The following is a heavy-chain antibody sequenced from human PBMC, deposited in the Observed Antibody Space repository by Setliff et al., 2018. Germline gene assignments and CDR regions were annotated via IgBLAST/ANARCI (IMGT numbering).Heavy chain of an antibody. CDR2: INPNSGGT. D-gene: IGHD6-6*01. V-gene: IGHV1-2*06. CDR3: ARTSIATRWSDY. Sequence: ASVKVSCKASGYTFTGYYMHWVRQAPGQGLEWMGRINPNSGGTNYAQKFQGRVTMTRDTSISTAYMELSRLGSDDTAVYYCARTSIATRWSDYWGQGTLVTVSS. J-gene: IGHJ4*02. CDR1: GYTFTGYY.